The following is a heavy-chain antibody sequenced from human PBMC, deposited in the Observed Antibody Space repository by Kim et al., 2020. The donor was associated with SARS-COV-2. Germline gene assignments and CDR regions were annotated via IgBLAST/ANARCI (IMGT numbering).Heavy chain of an antibody. CDR2: IYPGDSDT. V-gene: IGHV5-51*01. CDR1: GYSFYNYW. D-gene: IGHD4-4*01. CDR3: ARRGVFGYSNYGWFDS. Sequence: GESLKISCKASGYSFYNYWIGWVRQMPGKGLEWMGIIYPGDSDTRYSPSFQGQITFSVDKSITTAYLQWRSLKASDTAMYYCARRGVFGYSNYGWFDSWGQGTLVTVSS. J-gene: IGHJ5*01.